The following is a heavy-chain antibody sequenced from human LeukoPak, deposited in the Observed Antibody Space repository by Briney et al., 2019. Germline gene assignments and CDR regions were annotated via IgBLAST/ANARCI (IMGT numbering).Heavy chain of an antibody. CDR1: GYTFTSYD. CDR2: MNPNSGKT. V-gene: IGHV1-8*01. Sequence: GASVKVSCKASGYTFTSYDINWVRQATGQRLGWMGWMNPNSGKTGYAQKFQGRVTTTKNTSRSTAHMELSRLRSEDRAGYCRARGRGSSWYRRWFYPWGQGTLVTVSP. J-gene: IGHJ5*02. D-gene: IGHD6-13*01. CDR3: ARGRGSSWYRRWFYP.